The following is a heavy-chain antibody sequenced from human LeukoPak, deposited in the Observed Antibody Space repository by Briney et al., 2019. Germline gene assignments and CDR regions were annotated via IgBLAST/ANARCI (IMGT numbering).Heavy chain of an antibody. CDR1: GGSISSYY. CDR2: IYYSGST. J-gene: IGHJ5*02. CDR3: ARHGPYDILTGYYNWFDP. D-gene: IGHD3-9*01. V-gene: IGHV4-59*08. Sequence: SETLSLTCTVSGGSISSYYCSWIRQPPGKGLEWIGYIYYSGSTNYNPSLKSRVTISVDTSKNQFSLKLSSVTAADTAVYYCARHGPYDILTGYYNWFDPWGQGNLVTVSS.